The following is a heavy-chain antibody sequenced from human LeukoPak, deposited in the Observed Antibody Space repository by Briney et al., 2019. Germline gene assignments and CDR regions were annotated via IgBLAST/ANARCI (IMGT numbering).Heavy chain of an antibody. CDR2: INHSGST. J-gene: IGHJ4*02. CDR3: ARGAGRGSSTS. D-gene: IGHD2-2*01. CDR1: GGSFSGYY. V-gene: IGHV4-34*01. Sequence: SETLSLTCAVYGGSFSGYYWSWIRQPPGKGLEWIGEINHSGSTNYNPSLKSRVTISVDTSKNQFSLKLSSVTAADTAVYYCARGAGRGSSTSWSQGTLVTVSS.